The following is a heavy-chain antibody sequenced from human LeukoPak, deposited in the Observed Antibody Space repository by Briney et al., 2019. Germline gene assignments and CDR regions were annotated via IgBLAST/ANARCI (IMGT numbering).Heavy chain of an antibody. CDR2: INQDGTEK. D-gene: IGHD2-15*01. CDR3: ARNQYCSGGSCYYYFDY. CDR1: GFSFSTYW. J-gene: IGHJ4*02. Sequence: GGSLRLSCAASGFSFSTYWMSWVRQAPGKGLEWVANINQDGTEKYYVDSVKGRFTVSRDYAKNSLYLQMNSLRAEDTAVYYCARNQYCSGGSCYYYFDYWGQGTLVTVSS. V-gene: IGHV3-7*01.